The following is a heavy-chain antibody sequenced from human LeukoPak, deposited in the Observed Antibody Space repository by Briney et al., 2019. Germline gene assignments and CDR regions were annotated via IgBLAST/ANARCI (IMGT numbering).Heavy chain of an antibody. CDR2: IYHSGST. CDR1: GGSIIGYY. V-gene: IGHV4-59*01. J-gene: IGHJ4*02. Sequence: SEPLSLTCTVSGGSIIGYYWNWIRQPPGKGLDWIGYIYHSGSTNYNPSLKSRVTISVDTSKTQISLKLRAVTAADTAVYYCARSRVWSDYWGYFDYWGQGTLVTVSS. CDR3: ARSRVWSDYWGYFDY. D-gene: IGHD3-3*01.